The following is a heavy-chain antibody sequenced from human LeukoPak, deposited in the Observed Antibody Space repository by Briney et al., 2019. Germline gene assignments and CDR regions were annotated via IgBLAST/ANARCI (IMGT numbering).Heavy chain of an antibody. Sequence: GGSLRLSCAASGFTFSSSAVSWVRQAPGKGLEWLSTINGGGGATYYADSVTGRFTISSDTSQNTLYLQMNSLRTENTAVYYRATAYPTPRGGNFDYWGQGTLVTVSS. D-gene: IGHD3-10*01. J-gene: IGHJ4*02. V-gene: IGHV3-23*01. CDR1: GFTFSSSA. CDR3: ATAYPTPRGGNFDY. CDR2: INGGGGAT.